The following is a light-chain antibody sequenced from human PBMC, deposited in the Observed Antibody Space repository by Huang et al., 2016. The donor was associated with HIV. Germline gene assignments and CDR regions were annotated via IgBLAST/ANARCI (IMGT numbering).Light chain of an antibody. Sequence: EIVLTQSPGTLSLSPGERAILSCRASQSVSINNVAWYQQKPGQAPRLLIYGASSRATGIPERFSGSGSVTDFTLTISRLEAEDFAVYYCQQYGDSPWTFGQGTKVEIK. CDR1: QSVSINN. V-gene: IGKV3-20*01. J-gene: IGKJ1*01. CDR2: GAS. CDR3: QQYGDSPWT.